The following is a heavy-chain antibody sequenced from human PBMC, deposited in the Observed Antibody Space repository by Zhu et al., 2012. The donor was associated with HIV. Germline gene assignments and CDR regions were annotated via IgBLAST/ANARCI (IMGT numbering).Heavy chain of an antibody. D-gene: IGHD2-15*01. CDR3: ARVLCSGGSCYQFHFDF. V-gene: IGHV4-39*01. Sequence: QVQLQESGPGLVKPSETLSLTCTVSGDSISSSSYFWGWIRQPPGKGLEWIGSIYRSGTTYYNPSLEGRVTISVDTSKDQFSLKLTSVTAADTAVYYCARVLCSGGSCYQFHFDFWGQGTLVTVSS. CDR2: IYRSGTT. CDR1: GDSISSSSYF. J-gene: IGHJ4*02.